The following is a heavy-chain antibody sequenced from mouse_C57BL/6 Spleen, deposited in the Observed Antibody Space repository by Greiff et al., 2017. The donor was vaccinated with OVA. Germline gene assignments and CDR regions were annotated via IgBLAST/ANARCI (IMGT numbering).Heavy chain of an antibody. CDR2: IYPGDGDT. J-gene: IGHJ4*01. D-gene: IGHD2-13*01. Sequence: VQLQQSGPELVKPGASVKISCKASGYAFSSSWMNWVKQRPGKGLEWIGRIYPGDGDTNYNGKFKGKATLTADKSSSTAYMQLSSLTSEDSAVYFCARWGLSGGYYAMDYWGQGTSVTVSS. CDR1: GYAFSSSW. CDR3: ARWGLSGGYYAMDY. V-gene: IGHV1-82*01.